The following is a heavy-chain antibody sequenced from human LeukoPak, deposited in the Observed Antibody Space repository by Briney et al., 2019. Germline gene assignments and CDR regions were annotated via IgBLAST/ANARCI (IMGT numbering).Heavy chain of an antibody. CDR3: ARAGGSRYYYAMDV. Sequence: GGSLRLSCATSGFTFTSYGMNWARQAPGKGLEWVSYISNSAILYADSVKGRFTISRDNAENSLYLQMNSLRAEDTAFYYCARAGGSRYYYAMDVWGQGTTVTVSS. D-gene: IGHD3-16*01. J-gene: IGHJ6*02. CDR1: GFTFTSYG. CDR2: ISNSAI. V-gene: IGHV3-48*04.